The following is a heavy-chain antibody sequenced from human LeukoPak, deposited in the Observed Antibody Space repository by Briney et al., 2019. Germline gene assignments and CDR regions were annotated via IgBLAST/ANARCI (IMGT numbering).Heavy chain of an antibody. D-gene: IGHD6-19*01. J-gene: IGHJ5*02. V-gene: IGHV1-8*01. Sequence: GASVKVSCKAAGYTFTRYDVNWVRQATGQGMEWMGWMNPNSGNTGYARKFQGRVTMTRNTPISTAYMERSSLRSEDTAVYYCARDKGYSSGSNEFDPWGQGTLVTVSS. CDR3: ARDKGYSSGSNEFDP. CDR1: GYTFTRYD. CDR2: MNPNSGNT.